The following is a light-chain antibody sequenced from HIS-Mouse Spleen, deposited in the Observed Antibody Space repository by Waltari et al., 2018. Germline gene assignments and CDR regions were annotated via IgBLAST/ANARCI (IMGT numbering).Light chain of an antibody. CDR3: QQYNSYWT. J-gene: IGKJ1*01. Sequence: DIQMTQSPSTLSASVGDRVTITCRASQSISSWFAWYQQKPGKSPKLLIYKASSLESGVQSRFSGSGSGTEFTLTVSSLQPDDFATYDCQQYNSYWTFGQGTKVEIK. CDR2: KAS. CDR1: QSISSW. V-gene: IGKV1-5*03.